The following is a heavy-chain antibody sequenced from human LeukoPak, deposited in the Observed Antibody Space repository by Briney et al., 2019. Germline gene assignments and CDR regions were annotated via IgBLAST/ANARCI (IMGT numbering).Heavy chain of an antibody. D-gene: IGHD4-17*01. CDR1: GYTFTTYY. J-gene: IGHJ6*02. V-gene: IGHV1-46*04. CDR2: INPSGGST. CDR3: ASYHHRDFGDYYGMDV. Sequence: ASVKVSCKASGYTFTTYYMHWVRQAPRQGLEWMGIINPSGGSTRYAQKLQGRVTMTRDTSTSTVYMELSSLISEDTAVYYCASYHHRDFGDYYGMDVWGQGTTVTVSS.